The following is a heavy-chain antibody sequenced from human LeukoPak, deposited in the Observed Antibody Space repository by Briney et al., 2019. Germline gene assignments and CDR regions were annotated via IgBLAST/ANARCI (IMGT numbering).Heavy chain of an antibody. V-gene: IGHV4-30-4*01. CDR1: GGSISGAH. Sequence: PSETLSLTCTVSGGSISGAHWSWIRQPPGKGLEWIGYIFYSGRTYYNPSLKSRVTISLDTSKNQFSLKLTSETAADTAVYYCARAPGVAEVGRLDLWGRGTLVTVSS. CDR3: ARAPGVAEVGRLDL. D-gene: IGHD7-27*01. J-gene: IGHJ2*01. CDR2: IFYSGRT.